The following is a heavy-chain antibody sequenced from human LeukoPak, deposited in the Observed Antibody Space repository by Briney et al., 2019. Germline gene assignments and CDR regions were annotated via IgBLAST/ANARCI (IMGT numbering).Heavy chain of an antibody. CDR2: ISSSSSYI. J-gene: IGHJ5*01. CDR1: GFTFSSYS. CDR3: AKTAVAVAATPWFDS. D-gene: IGHD2-15*01. Sequence: GGSLRLSCAASGFTFSSYSMNWVRQAPGKGLEWVSSISSSSSYIYYADSVKGRFTISRDNAKNSLYLQMNSLRAEDTAIYYCAKTAVAVAATPWFDSWGQGTLGTVSS. V-gene: IGHV3-21*04.